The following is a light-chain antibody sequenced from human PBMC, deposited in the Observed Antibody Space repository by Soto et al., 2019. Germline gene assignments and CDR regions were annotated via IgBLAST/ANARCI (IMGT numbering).Light chain of an antibody. CDR1: QSVSRH. CDR2: DAS. J-gene: IGKJ5*01. Sequence: EILMTQSPSTLPVSPGEGATVSCRASQSVSRHLEWYQHKPGQAPRLLSYDASTRATGIPARFSGSGSGTEFTLTISSLQSEDFEVYYCQHYHGWPITFGQGTRLEIK. V-gene: IGKV3-15*01. CDR3: QHYHGWPIT.